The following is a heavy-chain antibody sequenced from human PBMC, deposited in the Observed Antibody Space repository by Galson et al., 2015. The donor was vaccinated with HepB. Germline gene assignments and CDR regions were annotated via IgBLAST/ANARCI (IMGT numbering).Heavy chain of an antibody. Sequence: SVKVSCKASGYTFTSYAMHWVRQAPGQRLEWMGWINAGNGNTKYSQKFQGRVTITRDTSASTAYMELSSLRSEDTAVYYCARDSSGFSYYYYGMDVWGQGTTVTVSS. J-gene: IGHJ6*02. D-gene: IGHD3-22*01. CDR1: GYTFTSYA. CDR3: ARDSSGFSYYYYGMDV. V-gene: IGHV1-3*01. CDR2: INAGNGNT.